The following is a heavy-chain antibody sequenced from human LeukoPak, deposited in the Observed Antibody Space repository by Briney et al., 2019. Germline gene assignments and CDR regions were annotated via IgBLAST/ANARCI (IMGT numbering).Heavy chain of an antibody. J-gene: IGHJ4*02. V-gene: IGHV4-39*02. Sequence: SETLSLTCTVSGGSISSRSHHWGWIRQPPGKGLEWIGNIYYSGSTFYNPSLKSRVTISVDTSQEQFSLKLSSVTAADTAVYYCAREGWGYDDGRGSFDYWGQGTLVTVSS. CDR1: GGSISSRSHH. D-gene: IGHD3-22*01. CDR2: IYYSGST. CDR3: AREGWGYDDGRGSFDY.